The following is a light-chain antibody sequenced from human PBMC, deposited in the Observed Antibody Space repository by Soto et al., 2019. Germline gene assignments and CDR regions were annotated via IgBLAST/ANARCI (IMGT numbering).Light chain of an antibody. CDR1: RSISDW. V-gene: IGKV1-5*01. CDR3: QHYNSYSEA. CDR2: DIS. J-gene: IGKJ1*01. Sequence: DIQMTQSPSTLSASIGDRVTITCRASRSISDWLAWYQQKPSKAPKLLIYDISNLEIGVPSRFSGSGSGTEFTLTISSLQPDDFATYYCQHYNSYSEAFGQGTKVDIK.